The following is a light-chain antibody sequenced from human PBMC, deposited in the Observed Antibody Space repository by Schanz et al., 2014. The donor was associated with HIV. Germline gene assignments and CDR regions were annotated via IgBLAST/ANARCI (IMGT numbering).Light chain of an antibody. V-gene: IGLV1-40*01. CDR2: GST. J-gene: IGLJ2*01. CDR1: RSNIGAGYD. Sequence: QSVLTQPPSVSAAPGQRVTISCTGSRSNIGAGYDVHWYQHLPGTAPKLLIYGSTNRPSGVPDRFSASRSGASASLAITGLQAEDEGDYYCQSFDRTLRGLVFGGGTKLTVL. CDR3: QSFDRTLRGLV.